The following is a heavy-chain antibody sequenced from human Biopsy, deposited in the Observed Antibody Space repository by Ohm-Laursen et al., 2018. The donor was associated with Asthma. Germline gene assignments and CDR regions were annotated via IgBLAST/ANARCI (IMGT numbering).Heavy chain of an antibody. D-gene: IGHD3-22*01. V-gene: IGHV3-30*03. CDR1: GFVFSQCG. CDR3: ARQSGQDYGDSSGFDI. Sequence: RSLRLSCAASGFVFSQCGMHWVRQGPGKGLEWVALVSSDGHNKYYEDSVKGPFTISRDNSRNRLYLQINRLTVEDSAVYFCARQSGQDYGDSSGFDIWGQGTKVAVSS. J-gene: IGHJ3*02. CDR2: VSSDGHNK.